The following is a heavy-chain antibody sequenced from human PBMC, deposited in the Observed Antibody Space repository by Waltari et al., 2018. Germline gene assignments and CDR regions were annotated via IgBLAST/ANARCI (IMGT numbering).Heavy chain of an antibody. J-gene: IGHJ4*02. Sequence: RQPPGKALEWLALIYWNDDKRYSPSLKSRLTITKDTSKNQVVLTMTNMDPVDIATYYCAHRPPPYCGGDCYLYFDYWGQGTLVTVSS. CDR3: AHRPPPYCGGDCYLYFDY. V-gene: IGHV2-5*01. D-gene: IGHD2-21*02. CDR2: IYWNDDK.